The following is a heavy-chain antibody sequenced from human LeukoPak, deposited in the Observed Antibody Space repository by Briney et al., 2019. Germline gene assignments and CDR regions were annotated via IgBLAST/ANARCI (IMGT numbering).Heavy chain of an antibody. CDR2: IKRDGSER. Sequence: GGSLRLSCAGPGITFSRYWMHWARQAPGKGVEWVDNIKRDGSERNYVNCVKDRFPISRDNTKNSLYRQMNSLRPEHTAVYYCGGGDNADYWGQGTLVTVSS. CDR1: GITFSRYW. J-gene: IGHJ4*02. V-gene: IGHV3-7*04. CDR3: GGGDNADY. D-gene: IGHD1-1*01.